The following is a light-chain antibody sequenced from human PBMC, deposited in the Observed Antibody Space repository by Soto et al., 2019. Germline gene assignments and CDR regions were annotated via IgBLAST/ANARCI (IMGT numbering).Light chain of an antibody. V-gene: IGKV1-5*01. CDR2: DAS. CDR3: QQYNSYWT. CDR1: QSIVGW. Sequence: IQMTQTPSTLSASVGDRVTITCRASQSIVGWLAWYQQKPGKAPNLLIYDASSLGSGVPSRFSGSGSGTEFTLTISSLQPDDFGTYYCQQYNSYWTFGQGTKVDIK. J-gene: IGKJ1*01.